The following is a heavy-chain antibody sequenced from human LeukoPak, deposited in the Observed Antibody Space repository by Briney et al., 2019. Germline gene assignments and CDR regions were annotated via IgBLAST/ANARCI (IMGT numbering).Heavy chain of an antibody. Sequence: PGGSLRLSCGDSGYTFTGYHMNWVRQAPGKGLEWVSTIDVSATDTYYPDSVKGRFTISRDDPKNMLYLQMNSLRGEGTAVYYCARSVRAAGKSPGFDFWGPGSLVTVSP. V-gene: IGHV3-23*05. CDR2: IDVSATDT. D-gene: IGHD6-13*01. CDR1: GYTFTGYH. J-gene: IGHJ4*02. CDR3: ARSVRAAGKSPGFDF.